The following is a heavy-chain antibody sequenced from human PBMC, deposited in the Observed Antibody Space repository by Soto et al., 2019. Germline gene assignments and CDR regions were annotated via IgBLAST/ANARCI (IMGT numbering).Heavy chain of an antibody. Sequence: QITLKESGPTLVKPTQTLTLTCTFSGFSLSTSGVGVGWIRQPPGKALEWLALIYWDDDKRYSPSLKSRLTITKDTSKNQVVLTMTNMDPVDTATYYCAHSLGYSSSWYVLLGGMDVWGQGTTVTVSS. V-gene: IGHV2-5*02. CDR1: GFSLSTSGVG. J-gene: IGHJ6*02. D-gene: IGHD6-13*01. CDR2: IYWDDDK. CDR3: AHSLGYSSSWYVLLGGMDV.